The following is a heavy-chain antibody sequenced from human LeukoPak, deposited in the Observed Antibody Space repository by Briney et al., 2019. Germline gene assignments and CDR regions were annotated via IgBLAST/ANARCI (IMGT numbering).Heavy chain of an antibody. CDR2: ISAYNGNT. J-gene: IGHJ4*02. CDR1: GYTFTSYG. V-gene: IGHV1-18*01. CDR3: ARDRRVMVRGVIPFDY. Sequence: ASVKVSCTASGYTFTSYGISWVRQAPGQGLEWMGWISAYNGNTNYAQKLQGRVTMTTDTSTSTAYMELRSLRSDDTAVYYCARDRRVMVRGVIPFDYWGQGTLVTISS. D-gene: IGHD3-10*01.